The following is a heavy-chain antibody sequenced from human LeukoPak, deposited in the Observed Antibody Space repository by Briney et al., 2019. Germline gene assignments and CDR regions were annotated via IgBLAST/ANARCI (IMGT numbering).Heavy chain of an antibody. J-gene: IGHJ4*02. CDR1: GYTFTGSY. V-gene: IGHV1-2*02. CDR2: INPNSGGT. CDR3: AREVTRWLQEIHY. D-gene: IGHD5-24*01. Sequence: ASVKVSCKASGYTFTGSYLHWVRQAPGQGLEWMGWINPNSGGTNYAQKFQGRVTMTRDTSISTAYMELSRLRSDDTAVYYCAREVTRWLQEIHYWGQGTLVTVSS.